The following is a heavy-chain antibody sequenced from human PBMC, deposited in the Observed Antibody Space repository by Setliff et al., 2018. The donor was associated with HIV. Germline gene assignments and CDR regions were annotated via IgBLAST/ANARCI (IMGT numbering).Heavy chain of an antibody. J-gene: IGHJ6*03. V-gene: IGHV1-18*01. Sequence: GASVKVSCKASGYTFTSYGISWVRQAPGQGLEWMGWISEYNGDTKYAQKLQGRVTMTKDTSTSTAYMELRSLRSDDTAVYYCARESSFNMDVWGKGTTVTVSS. CDR1: GYTFTSYG. CDR3: ARESSFNMDV. CDR2: ISEYNGDT.